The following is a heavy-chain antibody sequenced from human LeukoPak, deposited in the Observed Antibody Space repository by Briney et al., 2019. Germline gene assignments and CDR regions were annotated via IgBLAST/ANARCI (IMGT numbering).Heavy chain of an antibody. J-gene: IGHJ4*02. V-gene: IGHV3-7*01. CDR2: IKQDGSEK. Sequence: PGGSLRLSCAASGFTFSSYWMSWVRQAPGKGLEWVANIKQDGSEKYYVDSVKGRFTIPRDNAKNSLYLQMNSLRAEDTAVYYCAREYDSSGYYYANWGQGTLVTVSS. CDR3: AREYDSSGYYYAN. CDR1: GFTFSSYW. D-gene: IGHD3-22*01.